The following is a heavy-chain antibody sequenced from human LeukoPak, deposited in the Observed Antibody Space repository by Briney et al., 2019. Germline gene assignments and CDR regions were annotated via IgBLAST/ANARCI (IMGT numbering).Heavy chain of an antibody. CDR1: GGSISSSSHY. CDR3: ARVRSSRGYYYYYMDV. J-gene: IGHJ6*03. V-gene: IGHV4-61*02. D-gene: IGHD6-6*01. Sequence: SETLSLTCTVSGGSISSSSHYWSWIRQPAGKGLEWIGRIYTSGSTNYNPSLKSRVTMSVDTSKNQFSLKLSSVTAADTAVYYCARVRSSRGYYYYYMDVWGKGTTVTVSS. CDR2: IYTSGST.